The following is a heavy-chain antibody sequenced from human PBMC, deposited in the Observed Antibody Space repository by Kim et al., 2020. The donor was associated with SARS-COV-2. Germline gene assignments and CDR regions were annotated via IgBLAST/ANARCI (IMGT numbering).Heavy chain of an antibody. V-gene: IGHV1-46*01. J-gene: IGHJ4*02. CDR3: AGLAVAGRGAPFDY. Sequence: AQKVQGRGTMTRDTSTSTVYMELSSLRSEDTAVYYCAGLAVAGRGAPFDYWGQGTLVTVSS. D-gene: IGHD6-19*01.